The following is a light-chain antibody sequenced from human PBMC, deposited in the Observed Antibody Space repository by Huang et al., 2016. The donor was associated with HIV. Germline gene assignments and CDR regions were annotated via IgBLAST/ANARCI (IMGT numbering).Light chain of an antibody. J-gene: IGKJ1*01. V-gene: IGKV3-11*01. Sequence: EIVLTQSPATLSLSPGERATLFCSASHSVRSSLAWYQHKPGQPPRLLIYDASITATGIPARFSGSGSGTDFTLTIGSLEPEDSAVYYCQQRNNWTFGQGTKVEIK. CDR3: QQRNNWT. CDR2: DAS. CDR1: HSVRSS.